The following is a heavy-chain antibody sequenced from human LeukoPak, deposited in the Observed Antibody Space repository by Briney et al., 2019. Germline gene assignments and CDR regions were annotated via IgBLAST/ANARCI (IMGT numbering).Heavy chain of an antibody. CDR2: MYDRGNT. CDR3: ATGVHGIAAAGDYYFDY. D-gene: IGHD6-13*01. CDR1: GGSISSYY. V-gene: IGHV4-59*01. Sequence: SETLSLTCTVSGGSISSYYWSWIRQPPWKGLEWIGYMYDRGNTNYDPSLKSRVTISIDTPNNQFSLKLSSVTAADTAVYYCATGVHGIAAAGDYYFDYWGQGTLVTVSS. J-gene: IGHJ4*02.